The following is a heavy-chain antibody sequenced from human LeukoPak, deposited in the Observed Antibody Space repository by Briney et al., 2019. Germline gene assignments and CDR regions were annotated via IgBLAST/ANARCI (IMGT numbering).Heavy chain of an antibody. V-gene: IGHV3-21*01. CDR3: ASNYDSSNYYGFDY. D-gene: IGHD3-22*01. CDR1: GFTFSSYS. CDR2: ISSSSSYI. J-gene: IGHJ4*02. Sequence: GGSLRLSCAASGFTFSSYSMNWVRQAPGRGLEWVSSISSSSSYIYYADSVKGRFTISRDNAKNSLYLQMNSLRAEDTAVYYCASNYDSSNYYGFDYWGQGTLVTVSS.